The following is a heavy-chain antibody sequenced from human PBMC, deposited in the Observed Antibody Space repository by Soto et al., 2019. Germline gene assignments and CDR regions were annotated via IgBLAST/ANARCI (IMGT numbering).Heavy chain of an antibody. CDR1: GDSVSSNNAA. D-gene: IGHD6-6*01. V-gene: IGHV6-1*01. CDR3: ARAHLIASRLMWYLDP. CDR2: TYYRSKWYN. Sequence: SQTLSLTCAISGDSVSSNNAAWHWISQSPSRGLEWLGRTYYRSKWYNDYAMSVKGRITINPDTSKDHFSLQLNSVTPEDTAVYYCARAHLIASRLMWYLDPWGRGTLVTVSS. J-gene: IGHJ2*01.